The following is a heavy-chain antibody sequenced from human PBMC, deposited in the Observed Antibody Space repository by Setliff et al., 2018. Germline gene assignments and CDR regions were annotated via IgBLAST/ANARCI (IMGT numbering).Heavy chain of an antibody. Sequence: SETLSLTCTVSGGSISSGSDYWAWIRQPPGKGLEWLGTVYHSGGTYYNPSLKSRVTMSVDTSKNLFSLKLNSVTAADTAVYYCARGINTVSWTPKYWGQGTLVTVSS. CDR3: ARGINTVSWTPKY. D-gene: IGHD2-2*02. V-gene: IGHV4-39*01. CDR1: GGSISSGSDY. CDR2: VYHSGGT. J-gene: IGHJ4*02.